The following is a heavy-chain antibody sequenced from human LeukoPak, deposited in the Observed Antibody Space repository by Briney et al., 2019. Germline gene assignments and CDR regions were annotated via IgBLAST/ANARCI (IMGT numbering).Heavy chain of an antibody. CDR2: IKQDGSEK. CDR1: GFTFSSYW. V-gene: IGHV3-7*01. J-gene: IGHJ4*02. CDR3: ARDKYYYDSSGYYGTNGSFDY. Sequence: GGSLRLSCAASGFTFSSYWMSWVRQAPGKGLEWVANIKQDGSEKYYVDSVKGQFTISRDNAKNSLYLQMNSLRAEDTAAFYCARDKYYYDSSGYYGTNGSFDYWGQGTLVTVSS. D-gene: IGHD3-22*01.